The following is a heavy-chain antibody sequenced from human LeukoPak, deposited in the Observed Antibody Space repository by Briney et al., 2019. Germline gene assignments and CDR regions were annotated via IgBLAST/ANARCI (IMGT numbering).Heavy chain of an antibody. CDR3: VKDDSYYYDSSGYPH. CDR2: IYSGGST. Sequence: GGSLRLSCAASGFTLSSNYMSWVRQAPGKGLEWVSVIYSGGSTYYADSVKGRFTISRDNSKNTLYLQMSSLRAEDTAVYHCVKDDSYYYDSSGYPHWGQGTLVTVSS. CDR1: GFTLSSNY. V-gene: IGHV3-66*01. J-gene: IGHJ4*02. D-gene: IGHD3-22*01.